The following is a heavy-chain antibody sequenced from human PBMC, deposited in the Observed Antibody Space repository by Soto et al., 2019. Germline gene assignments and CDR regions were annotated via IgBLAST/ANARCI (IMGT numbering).Heavy chain of an antibody. CDR3: ARDSLTPTSNYGGRCYDY. CDR2: ISSSSSYI. V-gene: IGHV3-21*01. Sequence: GGSLRLSCAASGFTFSAYDMHWVRQTTGKGLEWVSSISSSSSYIYYADSVKGRFTISRDNAKNSLYLQMNRLRAEDTAVYYCARDSLTPTSNYGGRCYDYWGQGTLVTVSS. J-gene: IGHJ4*02. CDR1: GFTFSAYD. D-gene: IGHD4-4*01.